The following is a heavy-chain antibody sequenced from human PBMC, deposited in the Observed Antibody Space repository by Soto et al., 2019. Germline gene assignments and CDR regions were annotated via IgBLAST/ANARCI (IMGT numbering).Heavy chain of an antibody. CDR1: GGSISSYY. V-gene: IGHV4-59*01. D-gene: IGHD5-12*01. Sequence: PSETLSLTCTVSGGSISSYYWSWIRQPPGKGLEWIGYIYYSGSTNYNPSLKSRVTISVDTSKNQFSLKLSSVTAADTAVYYCARPRLGDYGMDVWGQGTTVTVSS. CDR3: ARPRLGDYGMDV. CDR2: IYYSGST. J-gene: IGHJ6*02.